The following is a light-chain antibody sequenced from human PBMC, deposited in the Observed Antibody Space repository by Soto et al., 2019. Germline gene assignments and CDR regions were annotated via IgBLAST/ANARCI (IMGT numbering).Light chain of an antibody. J-gene: IGKJ1*01. CDR3: QQYNNWPLT. Sequence: EIVMTQSPATLSLSPGERATLSCRASQSVSSKLAWFQQKPGQAPRLLIYGSYTRATGIPARFSGSGSGTDFTLTISSLQSEDFAAYYCQQYNNWPLTFGQGTKVEIK. V-gene: IGKV3D-15*01. CDR2: GSY. CDR1: QSVSSK.